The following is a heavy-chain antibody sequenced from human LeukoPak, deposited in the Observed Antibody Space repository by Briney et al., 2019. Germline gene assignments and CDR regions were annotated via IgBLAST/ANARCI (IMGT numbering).Heavy chain of an antibody. Sequence: GASLRLSCAASGFTFSSYSMNWVRQAPGKGLEWVSSISSSSSYIYYADSVKGRFTISRDNAKNSLYLQMNSLRAEDTAVYYCESDQSDYVWGSYRYIAFDIWGQGTMVTVSS. CDR2: ISSSSSYI. J-gene: IGHJ3*02. V-gene: IGHV3-21*01. CDR3: ESDQSDYVWGSYRYIAFDI. CDR1: GFTFSSYS. D-gene: IGHD3-16*02.